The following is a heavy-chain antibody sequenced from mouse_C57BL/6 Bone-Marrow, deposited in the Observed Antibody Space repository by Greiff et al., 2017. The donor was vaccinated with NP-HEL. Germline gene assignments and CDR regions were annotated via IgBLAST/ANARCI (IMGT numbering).Heavy chain of an antibody. D-gene: IGHD2-5*01. CDR2: IHPNSGST. J-gene: IGHJ4*01. Sequence: QVQLQQPGAELVKPGASVKLSCKASGYTFTSYWMHWVKQRPGQGLEWIGMIHPNSGSTNYNEKFKSKATLTVDKSSSTAYMQLSSLTSEDSAVYYCARESYSNCGGYAMDYWGQGTSVTVSS. CDR3: ARESYSNCGGYAMDY. V-gene: IGHV1-64*01. CDR1: GYTFTSYW.